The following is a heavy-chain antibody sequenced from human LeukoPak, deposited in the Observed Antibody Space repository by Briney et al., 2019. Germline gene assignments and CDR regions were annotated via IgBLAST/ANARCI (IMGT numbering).Heavy chain of an antibody. CDR1: GFTFSTYA. Sequence: GGSLRLSCAASGFTFSTYAMSWVRQAPGKGLEWVSRINSDGGSTNYADSVKGRFTISRDNAKSTLYLQMNSLRVEDTAVYYCARNSGMDVWGQGTTVTVS. CDR2: INSDGGST. CDR3: ARNSGMDV. J-gene: IGHJ6*02. V-gene: IGHV3-74*01.